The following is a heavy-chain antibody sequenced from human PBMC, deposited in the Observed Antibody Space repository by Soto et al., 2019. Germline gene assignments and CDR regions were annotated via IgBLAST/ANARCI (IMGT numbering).Heavy chain of an antibody. J-gene: IGHJ5*02. V-gene: IGHV1-69*13. Sequence: SVKVSCKASGGTFSSYAISWVRQAPGQGLEWMGGIIPIFGTANYAQKYQGRVTITADESTSTAYMELGSLRSEDTAVYYCASLDSITIHPWGQGTLVTVSS. CDR3: ASLDSITIHP. CDR1: GGTFSSYA. CDR2: IIPIFGTA. D-gene: IGHD3-3*01.